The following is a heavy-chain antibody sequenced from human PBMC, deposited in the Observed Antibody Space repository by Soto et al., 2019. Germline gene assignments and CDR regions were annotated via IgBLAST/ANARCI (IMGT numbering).Heavy chain of an antibody. CDR1: GVTINSFA. CDR2: ITPLFETT. D-gene: IGHD4-17*01. J-gene: IGHJ4*02. Sequence: QVQLVQSGAEVKKPGPSVKVSCKASGVTINSFAVTWVRQAPGQGFQWLGGITPLFETTNYAQNFQGRVTITADESTTTSYMELRGLASEDTAVYYCARGYGGYFDDWGQGTLVIVSS. V-gene: IGHV1-69*01. CDR3: ARGYGGYFDD.